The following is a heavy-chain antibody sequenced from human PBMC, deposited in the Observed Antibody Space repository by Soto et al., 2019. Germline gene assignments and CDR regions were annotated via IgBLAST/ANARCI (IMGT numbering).Heavy chain of an antibody. CDR2: ISAYNGNT. CDR1: GYTFTSYG. CDR3: AGTPPPGQITIFGVVIMGLGFDY. Sequence: GASVKVSCKASGYTFTSYGITWVRQAPGQGLEWVGWISAYNGNTNYAQKVQGRVTMTRDTSTSTAYMELTSLRSDDTAVYYCAGTPPPGQITIFGVVIMGLGFDYWGQGTLVTVSS. J-gene: IGHJ4*02. D-gene: IGHD3-3*01. V-gene: IGHV1-18*01.